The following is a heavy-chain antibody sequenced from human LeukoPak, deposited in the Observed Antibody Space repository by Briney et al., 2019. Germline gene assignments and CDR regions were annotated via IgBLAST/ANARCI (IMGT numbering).Heavy chain of an antibody. V-gene: IGHV1-24*01. Sequence: ASVKVSCKASGYTLTELSMHWVRQAPGKGLEWMGGFDPEDGETIYAQKFQGRVTMTEDTSTDTAYMELSSLRSEDTAVYYCATPSRWAYSSGWNEFDYWGQGTLVTVSS. D-gene: IGHD6-19*01. CDR3: ATPSRWAYSSGWNEFDY. J-gene: IGHJ4*02. CDR2: FDPEDGET. CDR1: GYTLTELS.